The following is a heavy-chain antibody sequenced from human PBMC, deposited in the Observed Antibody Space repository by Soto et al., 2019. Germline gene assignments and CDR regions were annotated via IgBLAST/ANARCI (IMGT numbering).Heavy chain of an antibody. CDR3: ARGDYYYYGMDV. J-gene: IGHJ6*02. CDR2: IYYSGST. V-gene: IGHV4-59*01. CDR1: GGSISSYY. Sequence: SETLSLTCTVSGGSISSYYWSWIRQPPGKGLEWIGYIYYSGSTNYNPPLKSRVTISVDTSKNQFSLKLSSVTAADTAVYYCARGDYYYYGMDVWGQGTTVTVSS.